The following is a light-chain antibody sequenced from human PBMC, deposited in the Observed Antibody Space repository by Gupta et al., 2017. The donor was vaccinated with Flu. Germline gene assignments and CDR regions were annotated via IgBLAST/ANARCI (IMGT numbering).Light chain of an antibody. CDR2: GAS. Sequence: EIVMTQSPATLSVSPEERATLSCRASQSVSSDLAWYQQKPGQAPRLLIYGASTRATGIPARFSGSGSGTEFTLTISSLQSDDFAIYSCQQYNNWPPTFGQGTKLEIK. J-gene: IGKJ2*01. CDR1: QSVSSD. CDR3: QQYNNWPPT. V-gene: IGKV3-15*01.